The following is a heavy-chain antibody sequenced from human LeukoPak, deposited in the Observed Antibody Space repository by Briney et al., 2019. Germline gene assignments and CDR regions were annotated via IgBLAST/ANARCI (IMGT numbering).Heavy chain of an antibody. D-gene: IGHD6-19*01. V-gene: IGHV3-11*04. CDR2: ISNSGTII. J-gene: IGHJ4*02. CDR1: GFTFSDYY. Sequence: PGGSLRLSCAASGFTFSDYYMNWIRQAPGKGLEWVSYISNSGTIISYADSVKGRFTLSRDNTKNSLYLQMNSLRAEDTAVYYCAIVKGVAAADYWGQGTLVTVSS. CDR3: AIVKGVAAADY.